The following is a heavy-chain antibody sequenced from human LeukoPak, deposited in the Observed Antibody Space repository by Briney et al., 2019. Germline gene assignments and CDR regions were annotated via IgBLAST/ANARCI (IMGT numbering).Heavy chain of an antibody. V-gene: IGHV4-59*01. Sequence: ASETLSLTCTVSGGSISSYYWSWIRQPPGKGLEWIGYIHYSGSTHYNPSLKSRVTISVDTSKNQFSLKLSSVTAADTAVYYCAREEATINYFDYWGQGTLVTVSS. CDR1: GGSISSYY. CDR2: IHYSGST. D-gene: IGHD5-24*01. CDR3: AREEATINYFDY. J-gene: IGHJ4*02.